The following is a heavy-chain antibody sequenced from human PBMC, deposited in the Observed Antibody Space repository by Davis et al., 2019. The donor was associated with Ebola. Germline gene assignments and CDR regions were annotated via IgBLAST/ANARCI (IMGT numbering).Heavy chain of an antibody. J-gene: IGHJ2*01. V-gene: IGHV4-59*01. CDR2: LYDSGST. Sequence: MPSETLSLTCTVSGGSIRNFYWSWIRQPPGKGLEWIAYLYDSGSTNSNPSLKRRVTISADTSKNQFSLRLTSVTAADTAVYYCVRDGVLSGGDWYFDLWGRGTLVTVSS. CDR1: GGSIRNFY. CDR3: VRDGVLSGGDWYFDL. D-gene: IGHD3-3*01.